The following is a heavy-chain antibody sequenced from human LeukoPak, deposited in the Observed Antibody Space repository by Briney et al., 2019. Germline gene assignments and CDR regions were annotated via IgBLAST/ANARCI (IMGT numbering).Heavy chain of an antibody. Sequence: GGSLRLSCAASGFTFSSYATSWVRQAPGKGLEWVSAISGSGGSTYYADSVKGRFTISRDNSKNTLYLQMNSLRAEDTAVYYCAKEGLVVYVEYYFDYWGQGTLVTVSS. V-gene: IGHV3-23*01. J-gene: IGHJ4*02. CDR3: AKEGLVVYVEYYFDY. CDR2: ISGSGGST. D-gene: IGHD2-8*02. CDR1: GFTFSSYA.